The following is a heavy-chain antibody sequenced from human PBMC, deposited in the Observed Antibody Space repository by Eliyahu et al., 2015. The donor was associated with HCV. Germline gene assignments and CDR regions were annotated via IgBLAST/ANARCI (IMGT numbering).Heavy chain of an antibody. V-gene: IGHV4-39*01. D-gene: IGHD5-12*01. CDR2: IYYNGRN. CDR1: GGSISTSSYY. CDR3: ARQSRIVATILGPDY. Sequence: QLQLQESGPGLVKSSETLSLTCTVSGGSISTSSYYWAWIRQPPGKGLEWIGSIYYNGRNYYDPSLKSRVTISVDTSKNQFSLRLTSVTAADTAVYYCARQSRIVATILGPDYWGQGTLVTVSS. J-gene: IGHJ4*02.